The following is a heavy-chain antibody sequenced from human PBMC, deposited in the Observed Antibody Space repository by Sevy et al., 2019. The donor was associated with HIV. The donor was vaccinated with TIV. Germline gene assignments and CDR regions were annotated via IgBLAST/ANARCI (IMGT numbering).Heavy chain of an antibody. V-gene: IGHV1-24*01. CDR1: GYTLTELS. D-gene: IGHD3-3*02. CDR2: FDPEDGET. J-gene: IGHJ4*02. Sequence: ASVKVSCKVSGYTLTELSMHWVRQAPGKGLEWTGGFDPEDGETIYAQKFQGRVTMTEDTSTDTAYMELSSLRSEDMAVYYCATEVTGGGHFFDYWGQGTLVTVSS. CDR3: ATEVTGGGHFFDY.